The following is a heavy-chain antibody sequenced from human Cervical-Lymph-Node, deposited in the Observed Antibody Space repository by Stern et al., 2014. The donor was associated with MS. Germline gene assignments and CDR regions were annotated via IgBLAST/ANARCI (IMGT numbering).Heavy chain of an antibody. D-gene: IGHD2-8*01. Sequence: VQLVESGGDVVQPGRSLRLSCAASGFTFRSYGIHWVRQAPGKGLEWVTVISYDGNHKYYAASVKGRFTISRDNSKNTLHLQMNSVTPDDTAIYYCARDYEDTSMLFDHWGQGTLVTVSS. CDR3: ARDYEDTSMLFDH. CDR1: GFTFRSYG. V-gene: IGHV3-30*03. CDR2: ISYDGNHK. J-gene: IGHJ4*02.